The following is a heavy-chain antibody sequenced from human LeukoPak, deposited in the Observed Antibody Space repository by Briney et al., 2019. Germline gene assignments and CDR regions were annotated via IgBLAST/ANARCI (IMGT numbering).Heavy chain of an antibody. J-gene: IGHJ4*02. D-gene: IGHD4-17*01. V-gene: IGHV4-30-4*08. CDR3: ARVKLAVTTTNFDY. CDR2: IYYSGST. Sequence: SQTLSLTCTVSGGSISSGDYYWSWIRQPPGTGLEWIGYIYYSGSTYYNPSLKSRVTISVDTSKNQFSLKLSSVTAADTAVYYCARVKLAVTTTNFDYWGQGTLVTVSS. CDR1: GGSISSGDYY.